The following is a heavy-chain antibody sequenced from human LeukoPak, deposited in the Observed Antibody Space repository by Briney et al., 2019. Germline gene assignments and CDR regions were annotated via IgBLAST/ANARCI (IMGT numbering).Heavy chain of an antibody. V-gene: IGHV3-9*01. Sequence: QSGGSLRLSCAASGFTFDDYAMHWVRQAPGKGPEWVSGISWNSGSIGYADSVKGRFTISRDNAKNSLYLQMNSLRAEDTALYYCAKDMHSSRYNWFDPWGQGTLVTVSS. CDR3: AKDMHSSRYNWFDP. J-gene: IGHJ5*02. CDR2: ISWNSGSI. D-gene: IGHD6-13*01. CDR1: GFTFDDYA.